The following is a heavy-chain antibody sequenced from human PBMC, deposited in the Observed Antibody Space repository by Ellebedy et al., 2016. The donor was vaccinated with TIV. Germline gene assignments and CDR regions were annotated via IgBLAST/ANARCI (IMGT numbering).Heavy chain of an antibody. CDR1: GFTFSIYD. CDR3: ARATAGFDY. CDR2: IGTAGDT. J-gene: IGHJ4*02. D-gene: IGHD1-1*01. V-gene: IGHV3-13*01. Sequence: GESLKISCAASGFTFSIYDMHWVRQATGKGLEWVSAIGTAGDTYYPGSVKGRFTISRENAKKSLYLQMNSLRAEDTAVYYCARATAGFDYWGQGTLVTVSS.